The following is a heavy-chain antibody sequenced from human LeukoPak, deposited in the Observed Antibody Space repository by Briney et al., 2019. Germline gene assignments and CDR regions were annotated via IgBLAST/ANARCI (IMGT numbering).Heavy chain of an antibody. CDR2: INHSGST. D-gene: IGHD5-18*01. CDR1: AGSISSYY. J-gene: IGHJ4*02. V-gene: IGHV4-34*01. Sequence: SETLSLTCTVSAGSISSYYWSWIRQPPGKGLEWIGEINHSGSTNYNPSLKSRVTISVDTSKNQFSLKLSSVTAADTAVYYCARGGGAAMVTWYFDYWGQGTLVTVSS. CDR3: ARGGGAAMVTWYFDY.